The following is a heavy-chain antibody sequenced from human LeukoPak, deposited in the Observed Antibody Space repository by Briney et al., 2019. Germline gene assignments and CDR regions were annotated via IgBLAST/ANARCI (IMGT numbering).Heavy chain of an antibody. D-gene: IGHD3-10*01. CDR3: ARVRWFGDRWFDP. Sequence: SETLSLTCAVYGGSFSGYYWSWIRQPPGKGLEWIGEINHGGSTNYNPSLKSRVTISVDTSKNQFSLKLSSVTAADTAVYYCARVRWFGDRWFDPWGQGTLVTVSS. V-gene: IGHV4-34*01. CDR2: INHGGST. CDR1: GGSFSGYY. J-gene: IGHJ5*02.